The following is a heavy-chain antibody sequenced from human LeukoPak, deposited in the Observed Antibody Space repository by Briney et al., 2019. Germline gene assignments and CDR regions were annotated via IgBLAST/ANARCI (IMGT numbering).Heavy chain of an antibody. V-gene: IGHV4-59*01. CDR2: IYYSGST. CDR1: GGSISSYY. Sequence: PSETLSLTCTVSGGSISSYYWSWIRQPPGKGLEWIGYIYYSGSTNYNPSLKSRVTISVDTSKNQFSLKLSSVTAADTAVYYCARESSYYDYYYYMDVWGKGTTVTVSS. J-gene: IGHJ6*03. D-gene: IGHD2-2*01. CDR3: ARESSYYDYYYYMDV.